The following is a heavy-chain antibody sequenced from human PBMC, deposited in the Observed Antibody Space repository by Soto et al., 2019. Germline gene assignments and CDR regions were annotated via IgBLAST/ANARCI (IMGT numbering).Heavy chain of an antibody. V-gene: IGHV3-15*01. J-gene: IGHJ6*03. Sequence: GGSLRLSCAASGFTFSNAWMSWVRQAPGKGLERVGRIKSKTDGGTTDYAAPVKGRFTISRDDSKNTLYLQMNSLKTEDTAVYYCTIQIVVVIENYYYMDVWGKGTTVTVSS. D-gene: IGHD2-21*01. CDR3: TIQIVVVIENYYYMDV. CDR2: IKSKTDGGTT. CDR1: GFTFSNAW.